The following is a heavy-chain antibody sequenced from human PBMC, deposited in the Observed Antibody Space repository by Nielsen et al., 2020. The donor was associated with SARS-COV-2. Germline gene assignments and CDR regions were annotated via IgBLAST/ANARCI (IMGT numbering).Heavy chain of an antibody. CDR2: IDWDDDK. CDR3: ARDMITFGGVTLYYYYGMDV. J-gene: IGHJ6*02. V-gene: IGHV2-70*11. D-gene: IGHD3-16*01. CDR1: GFSLSTSGMC. Sequence: SGPTLVKPTPTLTLTCTFSGFSLSTSGMCVSWIRQPPGKALEWLARIDWDDDKYYSTSLKTRLTISKDTSKNQVVLTMTNMDPVDTATYYCARDMITFGGVTLYYYYGMDVWGQGTTVTVSS.